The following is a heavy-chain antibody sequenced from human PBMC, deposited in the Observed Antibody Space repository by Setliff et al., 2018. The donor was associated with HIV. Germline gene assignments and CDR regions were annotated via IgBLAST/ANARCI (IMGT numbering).Heavy chain of an antibody. V-gene: IGHV4-38-2*01. J-gene: IGHJ4*02. D-gene: IGHD1-20*01. CDR1: GYSITTGYQ. CDR2: IYYSGSA. CDR3: VGKGHWYIPWYFDY. Sequence: ASETLSLTCAVSGYSITTGYQWGWIRQSPGKGPEWIGCIYYSGSAYYNPSLQRGVTISVDTSTHHFSLHLSSVTAADTAVYYCVGKGHWYIPWYFDYWGQGALVTVSS.